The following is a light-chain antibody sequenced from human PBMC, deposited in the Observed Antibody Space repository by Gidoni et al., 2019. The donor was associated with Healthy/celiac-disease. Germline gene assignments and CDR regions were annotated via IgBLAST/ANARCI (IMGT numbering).Light chain of an antibody. Sequence: EIVFKQPPGTLSLSPGARATLSCRASQSVSSSYLAWYQQNPGQAPSLLIYGASSRATGIPDRFSGSGSGTDFTLTISRLEPEDFAVYYCQQYGSSPWTFGQGTKVEIK. V-gene: IGKV3-20*01. CDR1: QSVSSSY. CDR2: GAS. J-gene: IGKJ1*01. CDR3: QQYGSSPWT.